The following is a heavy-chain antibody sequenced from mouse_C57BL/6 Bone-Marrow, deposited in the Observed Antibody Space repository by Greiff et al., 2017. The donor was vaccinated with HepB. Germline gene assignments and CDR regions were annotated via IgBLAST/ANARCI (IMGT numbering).Heavy chain of an antibody. Sequence: EVQVVESGGGLVKPGGSLKLSCAASGFTFSDYGMHWVRQAPEKGLEWVAYISSGSSTIYYADTVKGRFTISRDNAKNTLFLQMTSLRSEDTAMYYCARQGYYYGSSFRYFDVWGTGTTVTVSS. CDR3: ARQGYYYGSSFRYFDV. CDR1: GFTFSDYG. V-gene: IGHV5-17*01. CDR2: ISSGSSTI. D-gene: IGHD1-1*01. J-gene: IGHJ1*03.